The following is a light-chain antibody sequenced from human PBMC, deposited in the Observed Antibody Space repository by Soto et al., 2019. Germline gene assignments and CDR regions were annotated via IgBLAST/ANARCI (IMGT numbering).Light chain of an antibody. CDR1: TSNIGTNT. V-gene: IGLV1-44*01. J-gene: IGLJ2*01. Sequence: QSVLTQPPSASGTLGQRVTISCSGSTSNIGTNTVSWYQHLPGTAPKLLMYSNNQRPSGVPDRFSASKSGASASLAISGLQSEDVADYYCAGWDDSLNGVLFGGGTKLTVL. CDR2: SNN. CDR3: AGWDDSLNGVL.